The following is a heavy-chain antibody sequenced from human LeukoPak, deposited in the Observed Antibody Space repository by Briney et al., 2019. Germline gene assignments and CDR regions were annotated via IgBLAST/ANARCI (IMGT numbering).Heavy chain of an antibody. CDR2: IYSGGST. Sequence: GGSLRLSCAASGFTVSSNYMSWVRQAPGKGLEWVSVIYSGGSTYYADSVKGRFTISRDNSKNTLYLQMNSLRAEDTAVYYCARGDKDYDSSGFYDYYYIDVWGKGTTVTVSS. V-gene: IGHV3-66*02. D-gene: IGHD3-22*01. CDR1: GFTVSSNY. J-gene: IGHJ6*03. CDR3: ARGDKDYDSSGFYDYYYIDV.